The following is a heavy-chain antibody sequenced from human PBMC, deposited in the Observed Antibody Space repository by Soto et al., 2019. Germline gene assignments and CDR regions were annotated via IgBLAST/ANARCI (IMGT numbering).Heavy chain of an antibody. CDR1: GFSLTTGKMG. CDR2: IFSDNER. J-gene: IGHJ6*02. D-gene: IGHD3-16*01. V-gene: IGHV2-26*01. Sequence: SGPTLVNPTETLTLTCTVSGFSLTTGKMGVSWIRQPPGKALEWLAHIFSDNERSYSTSLQGRLTISKDTSGSQVVLSMTNVDPLNTATYYCARLNAGSSQCFCAMDVWDQGTTVTVS. CDR3: ARLNAGSSQCFCAMDV.